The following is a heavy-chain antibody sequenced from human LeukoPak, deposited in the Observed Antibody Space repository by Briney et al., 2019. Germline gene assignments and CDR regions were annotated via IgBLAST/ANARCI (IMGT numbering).Heavy chain of an antibody. Sequence: GGSLRLSCAASGFTFSSYAMHWVRQAPGKGLVWVAIISYDGSNKYYADSVKGRFTISRGNSKNTLYLQINSLRAEDTAVYYCATDPDSSGYYYPIFDYWGQGTLVTVSS. CDR2: ISYDGSNK. J-gene: IGHJ4*02. CDR1: GFTFSSYA. CDR3: ATDPDSSGYYYPIFDY. D-gene: IGHD3-22*01. V-gene: IGHV3-30-3*01.